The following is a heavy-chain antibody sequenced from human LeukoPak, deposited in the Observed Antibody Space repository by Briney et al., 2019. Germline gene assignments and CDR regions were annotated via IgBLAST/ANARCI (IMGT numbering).Heavy chain of an antibody. J-gene: IGHJ4*02. CDR1: GYSISSGYY. CDR3: ARHNTMVRGVIPFDY. CDR2: IYHSGST. Sequence: PSETLSLTCAVSGYSISSGYYWGWIRQPPGKGLEWIGSIYHSGSTYYNPSLKNRVTISVGTSKNQFSLKLSSVTAADTAVYYCARHNTMVRGVIPFDYWGQGTLVTVSS. V-gene: IGHV4-38-2*01. D-gene: IGHD3-10*01.